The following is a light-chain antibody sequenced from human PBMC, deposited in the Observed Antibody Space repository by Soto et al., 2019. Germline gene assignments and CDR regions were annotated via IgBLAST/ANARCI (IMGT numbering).Light chain of an antibody. J-gene: IGKJ3*01. V-gene: IGKV3-20*01. CDR1: QSVISSHSSY. CDR3: HHYGSSPIFT. Sequence: EIVLTQSPGTLSLSPGERATLSCRASQSVISSHSSYLAWYQQKPGQAPRLLIYDASSRATGIPDRFSGSGSGTDFTLTISRLEPEDFAVYYCHHYGSSPIFTFGPGTKVDIK. CDR2: DAS.